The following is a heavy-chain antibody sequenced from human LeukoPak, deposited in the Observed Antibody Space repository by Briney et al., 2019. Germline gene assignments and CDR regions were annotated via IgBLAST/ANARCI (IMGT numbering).Heavy chain of an antibody. D-gene: IGHD3-22*01. CDR3: ARGRQDVTMIVVVMTAVSYYLDV. J-gene: IGHJ6*03. CDR2: MNPSGST. V-gene: IGHV4-34*01. Sequence: SETLSLTCAVYGGSFSGYYWTWIPQTPEKGLEWIGEMNPSGSTSYNPSLKSRVTISVDTSKNQFSLKLSSVTAADTAVYYCARGRQDVTMIVVVMTAVSYYLDVWGKGTTVTVS. CDR1: GGSFSGYY.